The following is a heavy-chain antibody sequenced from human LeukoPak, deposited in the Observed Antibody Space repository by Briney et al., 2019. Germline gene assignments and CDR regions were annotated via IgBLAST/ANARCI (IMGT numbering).Heavy chain of an antibody. CDR1: GYTLTELS. D-gene: IGHD6-19*01. CDR3: ARGSGDSSGWTSYLGAWFDY. Sequence: ASVKVSCKVSGYTLTELSMHWVRQAPGKGLEWMGGFDPEDGETIYAQKFQGRVTMTEDTSTDTAYMELSSLRSEDTAVYYCARGSGDSSGWTSYLGAWFDYWGQGTLVTVSS. CDR2: FDPEDGET. J-gene: IGHJ4*02. V-gene: IGHV1-24*01.